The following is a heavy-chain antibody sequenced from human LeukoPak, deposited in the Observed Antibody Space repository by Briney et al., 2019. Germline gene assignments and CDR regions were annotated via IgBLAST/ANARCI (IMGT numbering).Heavy chain of an antibody. CDR3: ARQPINTAAFDI. CDR2: VRDNGEN. Sequence: PSETLSLTCSVPGGSINGYYWSWIRQPPGKGLEWIAYVRDNGENNYNPSLKSRVAISVDTANNQISLRLNFVTAADTAIYYCARQPINTAAFDIWGLGTMVTVSS. CDR1: GGSINGYY. J-gene: IGHJ3*02. D-gene: IGHD5-18*01. V-gene: IGHV4-59*08.